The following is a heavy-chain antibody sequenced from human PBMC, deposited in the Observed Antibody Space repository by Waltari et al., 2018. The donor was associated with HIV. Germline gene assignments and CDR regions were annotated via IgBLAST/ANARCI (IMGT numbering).Heavy chain of an antibody. D-gene: IGHD2-21*02. Sequence: QVQLQQWGAGLVKPPETLSLTCAVYGSSLSGYYWTWMLQSPKKGLEWIGEVTHNGITKCNPPLRCRVIISLDTTTQQFSRQLTALTAADTDIFLCARGHRVAAHNRWSVMMTSFRLDPWGQGDLVTVSS. V-gene: IGHV4-34*02. CDR3: ARGHRVAAHNRWSVMMTSFRLDP. CDR1: GSSLSGYY. J-gene: IGHJ5*02. CDR2: VTHNGIT.